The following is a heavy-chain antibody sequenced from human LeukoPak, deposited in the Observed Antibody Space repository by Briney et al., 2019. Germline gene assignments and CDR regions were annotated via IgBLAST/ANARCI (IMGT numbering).Heavy chain of an antibody. CDR3: ARVSTLAYCGGDCPYYFDY. CDR1: GFTFSSYW. V-gene: IGHV3-20*04. Sequence: GGSLRLSCAASGFTFSSYWMHWVRQAPGKGLEWVSGINWNGGSTGYADSVKGRFTISRDNAKNSLYLQMNSLRAEDTALYYCARVSTLAYCGGDCPYYFDYWGQGTLVTVSS. D-gene: IGHD2-21*02. CDR2: INWNGGST. J-gene: IGHJ4*02.